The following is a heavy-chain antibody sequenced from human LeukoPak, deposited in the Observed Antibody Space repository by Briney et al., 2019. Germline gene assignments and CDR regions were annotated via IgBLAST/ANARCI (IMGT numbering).Heavy chain of an antibody. V-gene: IGHV4-59*01. CDR3: ARAIVGATGYGFDY. Sequence: SETLSLTCTVSGGSISSYFWSWVRQSPGKGLEWIGFMHHSGSANSNPSLKSRVTISMDTSKNQFSLKMSSVTAADTAVYYCARAIVGATGYGFDYWGQGTLVTVSS. J-gene: IGHJ4*02. CDR1: GGSISSYF. CDR2: MHHSGSA. D-gene: IGHD1-26*01.